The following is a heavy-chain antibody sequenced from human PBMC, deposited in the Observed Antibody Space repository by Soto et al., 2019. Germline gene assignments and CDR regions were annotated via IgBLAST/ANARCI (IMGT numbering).Heavy chain of an antibody. V-gene: IGHV3-66*01. Sequence: EVQLVESGGGLVQPGGSLRLSCAASGFTVSSNYMSWVRQAPGKGLEWVSVIYSGGSTYYAGSVKGRFTISRDDSKNTLFLQMHSLRAEDTAVYYCATAKLLLPWLFDYWGQGTLGTV. CDR3: ATAKLLLPWLFDY. D-gene: IGHD2-15*01. CDR1: GFTVSSNY. J-gene: IGHJ4*02. CDR2: IYSGGST.